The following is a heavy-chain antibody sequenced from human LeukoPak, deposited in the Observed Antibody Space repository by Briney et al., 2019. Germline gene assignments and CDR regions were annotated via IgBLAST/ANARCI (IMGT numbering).Heavy chain of an antibody. Sequence: PGGSLRLSCAASGFTFSSYGMHRVRQAPGKGLEWVAVISYDGSNKYYADSVKGRFTISRDNSKNTLYLQMNSLRAEDTAVYYCAKDHRNGDYDIGYWGQGTLVTVSS. J-gene: IGHJ4*02. CDR1: GFTFSSYG. V-gene: IGHV3-30*18. CDR3: AKDHRNGDYDIGY. CDR2: ISYDGSNK. D-gene: IGHD4-17*01.